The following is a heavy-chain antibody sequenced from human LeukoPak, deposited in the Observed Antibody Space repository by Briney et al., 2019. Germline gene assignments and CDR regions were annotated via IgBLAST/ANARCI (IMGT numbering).Heavy chain of an antibody. CDR3: ARGGSPYGMDV. CDR1: GFPFGNYA. Sequence: GGSLRLSCVASGFPFGNYAMNWVRQAPGKELEWISYTSSSGSTIYYADSVRGRFTMSRDNAKKSMYLQMNSLSAEDTAIYYCARGGSPYGMDVWGPGTTVTVSS. CDR2: TSSSGSTI. D-gene: IGHD3-10*01. V-gene: IGHV3-48*03. J-gene: IGHJ6*02.